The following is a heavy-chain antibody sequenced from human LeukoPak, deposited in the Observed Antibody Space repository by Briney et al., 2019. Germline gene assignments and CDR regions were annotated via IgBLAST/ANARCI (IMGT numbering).Heavy chain of an antibody. D-gene: IGHD5-24*01. CDR3: ARDIQLST. Sequence: GESLRLSCAASGFTFSSYAMSWVRQAPGKGLDWVSLISFSGANSYYAASVNGRYTISRDNSKETLFLQMNSLRAEDTAIYYCARDIQLSTWGLGTMVTVSS. J-gene: IGHJ3*01. CDR1: GFTFSSYA. CDR2: ISFSGANS. V-gene: IGHV3-23*01.